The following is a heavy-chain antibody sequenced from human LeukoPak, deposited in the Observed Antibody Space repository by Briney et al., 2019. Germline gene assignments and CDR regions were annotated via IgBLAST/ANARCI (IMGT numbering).Heavy chain of an antibody. CDR3: AKAVSSSWYAQEADAFDI. Sequence: PGGSLRLSCAASGCTFSSYAMSWVRQAPGKGLEGVSAISGSGGSTYYADYVKGRFTISRDNSKKTLYLQMDSMRAEDTAVYYCAKAVSSSWYAQEADAFDIWGQGTMVTVSS. D-gene: IGHD6-13*01. CDR2: ISGSGGST. J-gene: IGHJ3*02. V-gene: IGHV3-23*01. CDR1: GCTFSSYA.